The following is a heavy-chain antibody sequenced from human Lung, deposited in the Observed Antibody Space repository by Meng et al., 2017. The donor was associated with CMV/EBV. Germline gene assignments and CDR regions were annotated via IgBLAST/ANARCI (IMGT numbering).Heavy chain of an antibody. J-gene: IGHJ1*01. Sequence: QVQLRESGPGLVKPSETLSLTCAVSGDSITNHNWLAWVRQPPGKGLEWIGEIPHRGSSAYNPSLKSRISMSIDKSKNQFSLKLTSVTAADTAVYHCLRRSGGSVWGQGTLVTVSS. CDR1: GDSITNHNW. CDR2: IPHRGSS. D-gene: IGHD3-10*01. V-gene: IGHV4-4*02. CDR3: LRRSGGSV.